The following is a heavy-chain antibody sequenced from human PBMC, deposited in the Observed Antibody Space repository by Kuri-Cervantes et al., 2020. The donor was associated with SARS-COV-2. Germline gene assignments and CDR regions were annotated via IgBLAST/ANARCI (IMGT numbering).Heavy chain of an antibody. CDR1: GYSFTSYW. J-gene: IGHJ5*02. CDR2: IYPGDSDT. CDR3: ARRVVVVPAAIAGWFDP. V-gene: IGHV5-51*01. Sequence: GESLKISCKVSGYSFTSYWIGWVRQMPGKGLEWMGIIYPGDSDTRYSPSFQGQVTISADKSISTAYLQWSSLKASDTAMYYCARRVVVVPAAIAGWFDPWGQGTLVTVSS. D-gene: IGHD2-2*01.